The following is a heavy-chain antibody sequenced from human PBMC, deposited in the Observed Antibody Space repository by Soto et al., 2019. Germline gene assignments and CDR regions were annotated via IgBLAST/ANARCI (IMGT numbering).Heavy chain of an antibody. CDR1: GGSFSGYY. CDR3: AVLRFLEWLPPVDV. V-gene: IGHV4-34*01. CDR2: INHSGST. D-gene: IGHD3-3*01. Sequence: SETLSLTCAVYGGSFSGYYWSWIRQPPGKGLEWIGEINHSGSTNYNPSLKSRVTISVDTSKNQFSLKLSSVTAADPDVYYCAVLRFLEWLPPVDVWGKGTKVTVSS. J-gene: IGHJ6*04.